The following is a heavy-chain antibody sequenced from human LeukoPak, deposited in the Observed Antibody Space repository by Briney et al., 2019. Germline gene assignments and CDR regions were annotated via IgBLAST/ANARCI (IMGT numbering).Heavy chain of an antibody. D-gene: IGHD3-10*01. CDR3: ARDYYGSGPRGDAFDI. CDR1: GGSISSSGYY. J-gene: IGHJ3*02. CDR2: IYYSGST. V-gene: IGHV4-39*07. Sequence: SETLSLTCTVSGGSISSSGYYWGWIRQPPGKGLEWIGSIYYSGSTYYNPSLKSRVTISVDTSKNQFSLKLSSVTAADTAVYYCARDYYGSGPRGDAFDIWGQGTMVTVSS.